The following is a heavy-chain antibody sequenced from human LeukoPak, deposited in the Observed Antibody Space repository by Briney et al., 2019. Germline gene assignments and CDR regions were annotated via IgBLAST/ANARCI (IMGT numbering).Heavy chain of an antibody. CDR1: GFIFSSYS. D-gene: IGHD3-10*01. CDR3: ARGHYYGSGSYYTPDFDY. J-gene: IGHJ4*02. V-gene: IGHV3-21*01. CDR2: ISISSSYI. Sequence: PGGSLRLSCAASGFIFSSYSMNWVRQAPGKGLEWVSCISISSSYIYYADSVKGRFTISRDNAKNSLYLEINGLRAQDTAVYYCARGHYYGSGSYYTPDFDYWGQGTLVTVSS.